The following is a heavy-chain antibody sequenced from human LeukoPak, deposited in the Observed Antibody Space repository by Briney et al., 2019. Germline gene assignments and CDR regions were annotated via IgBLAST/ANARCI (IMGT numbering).Heavy chain of an antibody. CDR1: GFTFDDFV. V-gene: IGHV3-9*01. CDR2: ISWNSGSI. D-gene: IGHD2-15*01. CDR3: ARAGAYCSGGSCYVYFDY. Sequence: GGSLRLSCTASGFTFDDFVMHWVRQAPGKGLEWVSGISWNSGSIGYADSVKGRFTISRDNAKNSLYLQMNSLRAEDTAVYYCARAGAYCSGGSCYVYFDYWGQGTLVTVSS. J-gene: IGHJ4*02.